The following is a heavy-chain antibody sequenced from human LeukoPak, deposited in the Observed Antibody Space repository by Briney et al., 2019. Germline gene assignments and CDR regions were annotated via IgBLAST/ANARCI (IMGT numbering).Heavy chain of an antibody. Sequence: ASVKVSCKASGYTLTSYGISWVRQAPGQGLEWMGWINTYNGNTNYAQKFQGRVTMTRDTSISTAYMELSRLRSDDTAVYYCARDTPTTPYDSCGYNYNHYMDVWGKGTTVTVSS. CDR2: INTYNGNT. D-gene: IGHD3-22*01. V-gene: IGHV1-18*01. J-gene: IGHJ6*03. CDR1: GYTLTSYG. CDR3: ARDTPTTPYDSCGYNYNHYMDV.